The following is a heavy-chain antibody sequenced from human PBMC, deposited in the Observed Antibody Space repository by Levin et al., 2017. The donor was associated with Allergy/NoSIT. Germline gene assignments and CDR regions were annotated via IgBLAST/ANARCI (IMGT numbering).Heavy chain of an antibody. V-gene: IGHV3-21*01. D-gene: IGHD6-19*01. CDR3: ARGASSGWMIDS. CDR1: GFTFSSYS. Sequence: LTCAASGFTFSSYSMNWVRQAPGKGLEWVSFISSSSGYIYYADSVKGRFTISRDNAKNSLYLQMNSLRAEDTAVYYCARGASSGWMIDSWGQGTLVTVSS. J-gene: IGHJ4*02. CDR2: ISSSSGYI.